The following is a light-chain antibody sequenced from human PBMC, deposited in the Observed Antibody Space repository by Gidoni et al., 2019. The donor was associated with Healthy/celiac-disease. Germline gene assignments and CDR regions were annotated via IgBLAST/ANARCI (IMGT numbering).Light chain of an antibody. CDR3: QQYNNWPPYS. CDR1: QSVSSN. Sequence: EIVMTQSPATLSVSPGERDTLSCRASQSVSSNLAWYQQKPGQAPRLLIYGASTRATGIPARFSGSGYGTELTLTISSLQSEDFAVYYCQQYNNWPPYSFGQGTKLEIK. J-gene: IGKJ2*03. CDR2: GAS. V-gene: IGKV3-15*01.